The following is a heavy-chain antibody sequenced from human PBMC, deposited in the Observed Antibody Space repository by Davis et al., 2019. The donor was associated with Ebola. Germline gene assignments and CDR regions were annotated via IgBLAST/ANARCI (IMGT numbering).Heavy chain of an antibody. J-gene: IGHJ4*02. CDR2: ISYDGSNK. D-gene: IGHD4-11*01. CDR3: ARWETVTNFDY. Sequence: GGSLRLSCAASGFTFSSYAMHWVRQAPGKGLEWVAVISYDGSNKYYADSVKGRFTISRDNAKNSLYLQMNSLRAEDTAVYYCARWETVTNFDYWGQGTLVTVSS. V-gene: IGHV3-30-3*01. CDR1: GFTFSSYA.